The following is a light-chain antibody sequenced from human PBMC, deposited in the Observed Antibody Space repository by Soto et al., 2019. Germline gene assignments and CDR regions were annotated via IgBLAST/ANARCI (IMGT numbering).Light chain of an antibody. J-gene: IGKJ1*01. CDR1: QSISDT. CDR3: QQYGSSPQT. CDR2: GAS. Sequence: EIVLTQSPGTLSLSPGGRATLSCRASQSISDTLAWYQQKPGQAPRLLIYGASSRATGIPDRFTGSGSGTDFTLTISRLEPEDFAVYYCQQYGSSPQTFGQGTKVDIK. V-gene: IGKV3-20*01.